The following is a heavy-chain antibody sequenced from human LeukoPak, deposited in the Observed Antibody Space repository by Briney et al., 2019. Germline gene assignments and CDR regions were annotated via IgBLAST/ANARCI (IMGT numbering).Heavy chain of an antibody. Sequence: GGSLRLPCAASGFTFSSYAMSWVRQAPGKGLEWVSAISGSGGSTYYADSVKGRFTISRDNSKNTLYLQMNSLRAEDTAVYYCAKLNWNYVAGYFDYWGQGTLVTVSS. V-gene: IGHV3-23*01. CDR3: AKLNWNYVAGYFDY. J-gene: IGHJ4*02. CDR1: GFTFSSYA. D-gene: IGHD1-7*01. CDR2: ISGSGGST.